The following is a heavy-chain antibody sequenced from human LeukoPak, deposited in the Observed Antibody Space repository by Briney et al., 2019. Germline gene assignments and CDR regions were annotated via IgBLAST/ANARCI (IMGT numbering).Heavy chain of an antibody. CDR1: GLTFSSSW. Sequence: GGSLRLSCAASGLTFSSSWMHWVRQAPGKGLEWVANIKQDGSKIYYVDSVKGRFTISRDNAKNSLYLQMNSLRAEDTAVYYCAGPKFDPWGQGTLVTVSS. CDR3: AGPKFDP. CDR2: IKQDGSKI. V-gene: IGHV3-7*03. J-gene: IGHJ5*02.